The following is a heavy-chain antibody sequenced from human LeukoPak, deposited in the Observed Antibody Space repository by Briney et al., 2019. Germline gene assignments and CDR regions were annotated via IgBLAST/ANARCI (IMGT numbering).Heavy chain of an antibody. D-gene: IGHD2-2*01. CDR3: ARGKRAGYCSSTSCHNYYYYMDV. CDR1: GYTFTSYD. J-gene: IGHJ6*03. V-gene: IGHV1-8*01. CDR2: MNPNSGNT. Sequence: GASVKASCKASGYTFTSYDINWVRQATGQGREWMGWMNPNSGNTGSAQKFNGRVTMTTNTPISTAYLELSSLRSEDTAVYYCARGKRAGYCSSTSCHNYYYYMDVRGKGTTVTVSS.